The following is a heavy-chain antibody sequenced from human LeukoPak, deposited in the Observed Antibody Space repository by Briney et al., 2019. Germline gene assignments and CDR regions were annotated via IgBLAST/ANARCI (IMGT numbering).Heavy chain of an antibody. CDR2: IKQDGSEK. Sequence: QAGGSLRLSCAASGFTFSSYWMSWVRQAPGKGLEWVANIKQDGSEKYYVDSVKGRFTISRDNAKNSLYLQMNSLRAEDTAVYYCARVEDYDILTGFDYWGQGTLVTVSS. CDR3: ARVEDYDILTGFDY. CDR1: GFTFSSYW. D-gene: IGHD3-9*01. J-gene: IGHJ4*02. V-gene: IGHV3-7*01.